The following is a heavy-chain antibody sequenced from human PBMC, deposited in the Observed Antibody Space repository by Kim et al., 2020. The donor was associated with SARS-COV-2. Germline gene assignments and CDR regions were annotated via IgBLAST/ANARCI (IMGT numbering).Heavy chain of an antibody. CDR1: GDSINSVVYY. Sequence: SETLSLTCSVSGDSINSVVYYWGWIRQPPGKGLEWIGSTFYTGRTYYNPSLKSRVTIFVDTSKNHFSLTLSSVTAADTAVYYCARQERQGGVISNPFVHWGHVVLVTVSS. V-gene: IGHV4-39*01. CDR3: ARQERQGGVISNPFVH. J-gene: IGHJ4*01. CDR2: TFYTGRT. D-gene: IGHD3-16*02.